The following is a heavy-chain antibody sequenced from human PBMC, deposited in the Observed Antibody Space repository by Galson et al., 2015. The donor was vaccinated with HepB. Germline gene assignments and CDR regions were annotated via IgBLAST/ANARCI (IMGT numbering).Heavy chain of an antibody. CDR1: GYTFTSYG. CDR2: ISAYNGNT. Sequence: SVKVSCKASGYTFTSYGISWVRQAPGQGLEWMGWISAYNGNTNYAQKLQGRVTMTTDTSTSTAYMEMRRLRSDDTAVYYCARDGEYCSSTSCSYYYYYYMDVWGKGTTVTVSS. J-gene: IGHJ6*03. D-gene: IGHD2-2*01. V-gene: IGHV1-18*01. CDR3: ARDGEYCSSTSCSYYYYYYMDV.